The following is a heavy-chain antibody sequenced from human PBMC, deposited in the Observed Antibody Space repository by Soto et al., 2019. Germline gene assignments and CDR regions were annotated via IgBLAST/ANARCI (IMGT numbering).Heavy chain of an antibody. CDR1: GFTVSSNY. V-gene: IGHV3-53*05. CDR2: IYSGGST. J-gene: IGHJ4*02. Sequence: GSLRLSCAASGFTVSSNYMSWVRQAPGKGLEWVSVIYSGGSTYYSTSLKTRLTISKDTSKNQVVLTMTNMDPVDTATYYCALRGTTGSSWPYYFDYWGQGTLVTVSS. D-gene: IGHD6-13*01. CDR3: ALRGTTGSSWPYYFDY.